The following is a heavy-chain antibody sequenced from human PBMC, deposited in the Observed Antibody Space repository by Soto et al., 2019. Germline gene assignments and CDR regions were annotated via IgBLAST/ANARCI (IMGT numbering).Heavy chain of an antibody. Sequence: CAPSPSTLKNYAMSWVRQAPGKGLEWVSAISGSGGSTYYADSVKSRFTISRDNSKDTLYLQQNSLRAEDTAIFYWAKANTRTYHDSLDMWGQGTMV. CDR3: AKANTRTYHDSLDM. CDR2: ISGSGGST. CDR1: PSTLKNYA. V-gene: IGHV3-23*01. J-gene: IGHJ3*02. D-gene: IGHD1-26*01.